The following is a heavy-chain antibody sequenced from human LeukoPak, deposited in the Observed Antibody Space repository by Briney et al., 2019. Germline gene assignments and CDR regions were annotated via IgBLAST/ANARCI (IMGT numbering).Heavy chain of an antibody. D-gene: IGHD4-17*01. CDR3: ARGDGGSSTVPIYWFDS. J-gene: IGHJ5*01. Sequence: SETLSLTCIVSGDSISSYYWSWIRQPPGKGLEWIGYTSHSGSTNSNPSLKSRVTISVDTSQNQFSLKLNSVTATDTAVYYCARGDGGSSTVPIYWFDSWGQGTLVTVSS. CDR2: TSHSGST. V-gene: IGHV4-59*08. CDR1: GDSISSYY.